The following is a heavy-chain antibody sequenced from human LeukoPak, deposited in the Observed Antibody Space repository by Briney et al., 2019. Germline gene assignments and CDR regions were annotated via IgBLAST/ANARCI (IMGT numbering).Heavy chain of an antibody. CDR2: IYTSGST. J-gene: IGHJ4*02. Sequence: PSETLSLTCTVSGGPISSYYWSWIRQPAGKGLEWIGRIYTSGSTNYNPSLKSRVTMSVDTSKSQFSLKLSSVTAADTAVYYCARGRLATYYYDSSGYYSIDYWGQGTLVTVSS. D-gene: IGHD3-22*01. CDR3: ARGRLATYYYDSSGYYSIDY. V-gene: IGHV4-4*07. CDR1: GGPISSYY.